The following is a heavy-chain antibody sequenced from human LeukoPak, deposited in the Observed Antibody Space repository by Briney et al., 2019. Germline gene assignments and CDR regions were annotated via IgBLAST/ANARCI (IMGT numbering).Heavy chain of an antibody. J-gene: IGHJ4*02. CDR1: GGSFSGYY. D-gene: IGHD6-19*01. CDR3: ARGHWTAVAGVYYFDY. Sequence: SETLSLTCAVYGGSFSGYYWSWIRQPPGKGLEWIGEINHSGSTNYNPSLKSRVTISVDTSKNQCPLKVSSVAAAYSAVYYCARGHWTAVAGVYYFDYWGQGTLVTVSS. V-gene: IGHV4-34*01. CDR2: INHSGST.